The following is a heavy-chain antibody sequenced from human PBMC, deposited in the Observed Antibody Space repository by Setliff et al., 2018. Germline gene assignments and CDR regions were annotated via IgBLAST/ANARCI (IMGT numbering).Heavy chain of an antibody. CDR2: INTNTGNP. CDR3: ARERGKFSHWYFDL. J-gene: IGHJ2*01. Sequence: ASVKVSCKASGYTFTSYALNWVRQAPGQGLEWMGWINTNTGNPTYAQDFTGRFVFSLDTSVSAAYLQISSLKAEDTAVYYCARERGKFSHWYFDLWGRGTLVTVSS. CDR1: GYTFTSYA. V-gene: IGHV7-4-1*02.